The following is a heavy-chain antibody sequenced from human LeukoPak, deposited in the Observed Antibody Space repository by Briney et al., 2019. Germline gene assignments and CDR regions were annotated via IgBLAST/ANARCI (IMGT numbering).Heavy chain of an antibody. Sequence: ASVEVSCKASGYTFTSYDINWVRQATGQGLEWMGWMNPKIGNTDYAQRFQGRVTITMNTSIGKIYMELSSLRAEDTAVYYCARSIVANGDYFLEDVWGQGTLVTVSS. D-gene: IGHD4-17*01. CDR1: GYTFTSYD. CDR3: ARSIVANGDYFLEDV. V-gene: IGHV1-8*03. CDR2: MNPKIGNT. J-gene: IGHJ4*02.